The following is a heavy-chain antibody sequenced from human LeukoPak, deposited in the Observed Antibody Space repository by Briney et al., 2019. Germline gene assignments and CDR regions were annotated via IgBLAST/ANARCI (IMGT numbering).Heavy chain of an antibody. V-gene: IGHV1-69*13. CDR2: IIPIFGTA. CDR3: ARDTYYYGSGSRYYFDY. Sequence: GASVKVSCKASGGTFSSYAISWVRQAPGQGLEWMGGIIPIFGTANYAQKFQGRVTITADESTSTAYMELSSLRSEDTAVYYCARDTYYYGSGSRYYFDYWGQGTLVTVSS. CDR1: GGTFSSYA. J-gene: IGHJ4*02. D-gene: IGHD3-10*01.